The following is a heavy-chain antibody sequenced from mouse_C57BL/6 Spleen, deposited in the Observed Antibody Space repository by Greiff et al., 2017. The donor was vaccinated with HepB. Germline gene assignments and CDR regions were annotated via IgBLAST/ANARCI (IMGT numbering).Heavy chain of an antibody. D-gene: IGHD1-1*01. J-gene: IGHJ4*01. CDR2: IDPSDSYT. Sequence: QVQLKQSGAELVMPGASVKLSCKASGYTFTSYWMHWVKQRPGQGLEWIGEIDPSDSYTNYNQKFKGKSTLTADKSSSTAYMQLSSLTSEDSAVYFCAKAGDIYYYGSSYEMDYWGQGTSVTVSS. CDR1: GYTFTSYW. V-gene: IGHV1-69*01. CDR3: AKAGDIYYYGSSYEMDY.